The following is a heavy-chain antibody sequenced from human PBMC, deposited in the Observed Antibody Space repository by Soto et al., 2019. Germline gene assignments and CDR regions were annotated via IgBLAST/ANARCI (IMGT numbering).Heavy chain of an antibody. J-gene: IGHJ4*02. CDR2: ISARNGDT. Sequence: QFHLVQSGAEVKKPGASVKVSCKVSGYTFTTYGITGVRQAPGQGLEWMGWISARNGDTDYAQKLQGRVTVTRDTSTSTAYMELRSLRSDDTAVYYCARGRYGDYWGQGALVTVSS. CDR3: ARGRYGDY. V-gene: IGHV1-18*01. CDR1: GYTFTTYG. D-gene: IGHD1-1*01.